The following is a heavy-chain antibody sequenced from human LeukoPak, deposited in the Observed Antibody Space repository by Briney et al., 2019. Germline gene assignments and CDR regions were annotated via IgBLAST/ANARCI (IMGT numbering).Heavy chain of an antibody. Sequence: PGGSLRLSCVASGFTFSSSGMHWVRQAPGKGLECVAFIRYNGRTAYYADSVKGRFTISSDNSKNTVFLQMYSLRPEDTAAYYCAKEASRGSSFAYTPIEKPYYLDYWGQGTLVTVSS. J-gene: IGHJ4*02. CDR1: GFTFSSSG. CDR3: AKEASRGSSFAYTPIEKPYYLDY. D-gene: IGHD5-18*01. CDR2: IRYNGRTA. V-gene: IGHV3-30*02.